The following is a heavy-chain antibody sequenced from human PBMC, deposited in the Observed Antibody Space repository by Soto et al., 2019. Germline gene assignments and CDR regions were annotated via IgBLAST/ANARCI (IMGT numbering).Heavy chain of an antibody. D-gene: IGHD3-9*01. CDR2: ISGSGGST. CDR3: AKDRYDILTVYDYYYYMDV. V-gene: IGHV3-23*01. Sequence: PGGSLRLSCAASGFTFSAFAMSWVHQAPGKGLEWVSAISGSGGSTYYADSVKGRFTISRDNSKNTLYLQMNSLRAEDTAVYYSAKDRYDILTVYDYYYYMDVWGKGTTVTVSS. J-gene: IGHJ6*03. CDR1: GFTFSAFA.